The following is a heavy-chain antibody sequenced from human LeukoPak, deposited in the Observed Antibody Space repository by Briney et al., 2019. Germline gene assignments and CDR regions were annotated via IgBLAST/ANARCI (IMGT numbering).Heavy chain of an antibody. D-gene: IGHD2-15*01. Sequence: GGSLRLSCVASGFNFSSYWMTWVRQSPGKGLEWVANINQDERQEYYVDSVKGRFTISRDNPKNSVSLQMTSLGADDGGLYYCARGGAPDYWGRGTLVTVA. CDR1: GFNFSSYW. V-gene: IGHV3-7*01. CDR2: INQDERQE. CDR3: ARGGAPDY. J-gene: IGHJ4*02.